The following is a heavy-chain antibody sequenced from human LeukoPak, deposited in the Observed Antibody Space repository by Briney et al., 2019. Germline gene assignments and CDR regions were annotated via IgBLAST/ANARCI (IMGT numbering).Heavy chain of an antibody. V-gene: IGHV6-1*01. CDR2: TVYSSKWYY. CDR3: GRSTALVGDDWVDP. J-gene: IGHJ5*02. D-gene: IGHD2-21*01. CDR1: GDSVSNNSAA. Sequence: SSQTLSLTCAISGDSVSNNSAAWNWIRQSPSRGLDWLGRTVYSSKWYYDYAVSVQSRITINADTSKNQFSLHLNSATPEDTAVYYCGRSTALVGDDWVDPWGQGALVTVSS.